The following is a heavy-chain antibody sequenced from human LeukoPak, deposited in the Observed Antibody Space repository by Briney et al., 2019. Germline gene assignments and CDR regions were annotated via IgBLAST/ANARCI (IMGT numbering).Heavy chain of an antibody. CDR2: INPNSGGT. V-gene: IGHV1-2*06. CDR3: ARDSARYCTNGVCQP. D-gene: IGHD2-8*01. CDR1: GYTFTGYY. Sequence: ASVKVPCKDSGYTFTGYYMHWVRQAPGQGLEWMGRINPNSGGTNYTQKFQGRVTMTRDASISTAYMELSRLRSDDTAVYYCARDSARYCTNGVCQPWGQGTLVTVSS. J-gene: IGHJ5*02.